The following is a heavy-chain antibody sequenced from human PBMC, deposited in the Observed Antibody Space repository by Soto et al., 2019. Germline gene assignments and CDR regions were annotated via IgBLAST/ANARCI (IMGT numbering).Heavy chain of an antibody. CDR1: GGSISSYY. CDR3: ARAYGDAFDY. V-gene: IGHV4-59*01. Sequence: SETLSLTCTVSGGSISSYYWSWIRQPPGKGLEWIGYIYYSGSTNYNPSLKSRVTISVDTSKNQFSLKLSSVTAADTAVYYCARAYGDAFDYWGQGTLVTVSS. CDR2: IYYSGST. D-gene: IGHD4-17*01. J-gene: IGHJ4*02.